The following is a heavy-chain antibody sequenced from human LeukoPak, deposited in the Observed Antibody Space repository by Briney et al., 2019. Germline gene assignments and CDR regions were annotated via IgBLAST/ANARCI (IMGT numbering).Heavy chain of an antibody. Sequence: SETLSLTCTVSGGSISSYYWSWIRQPPGKGLEWIGYSYYTGTTNYNPSLKSRLTISVDTSKNQFSLKLSSVTAADTAIYYCARQELRFSQFDPWGQGTLVTVSS. V-gene: IGHV4-59*08. CDR1: GGSISSYY. J-gene: IGHJ5*02. CDR3: ARQELRFSQFDP. CDR2: SYYTGTT. D-gene: IGHD3-3*01.